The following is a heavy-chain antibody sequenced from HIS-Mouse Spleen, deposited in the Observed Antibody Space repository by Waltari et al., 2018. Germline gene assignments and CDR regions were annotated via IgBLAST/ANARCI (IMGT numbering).Heavy chain of an antibody. CDR3: ARDTDY. Sequence: QVQLVQSGAEVKKPGASARASCKDSGYTFTGYYMHWVRQAPGQGLEWMGWINPTSGGTNYAQKFQGRVTMTRDTSISTAYMELSRLRSDDTAVYYCARDTDYWGQGTLVTVSS. J-gene: IGHJ4*02. CDR1: GYTFTGYY. CDR2: INPTSGGT. V-gene: IGHV1-2*02.